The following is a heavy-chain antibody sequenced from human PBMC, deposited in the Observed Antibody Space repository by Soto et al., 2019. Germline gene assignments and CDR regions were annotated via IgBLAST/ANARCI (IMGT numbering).Heavy chain of an antibody. CDR3: ARPYGTNGWLLPYFDY. CDR1: GYTFTSYG. J-gene: IGHJ4*02. D-gene: IGHD3-22*01. V-gene: IGHV1-18*01. Sequence: QVQLVQSGPEGKKPGASVKVSSKASGYTFTSYGITWGRQAPGQGLEWMGWISAYNGNTNYAQKLQGRVTMTTDTSTSTAYMELRSLRSDDTAVYYCARPYGTNGWLLPYFDYWGQGTLVTVSS. CDR2: ISAYNGNT.